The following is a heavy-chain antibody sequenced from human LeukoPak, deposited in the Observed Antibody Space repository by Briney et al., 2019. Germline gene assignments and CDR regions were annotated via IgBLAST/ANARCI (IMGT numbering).Heavy chain of an antibody. CDR2: IYSGGST. J-gene: IGHJ4*02. Sequence: PGGSLRLSCAASGFTVSSNYMSWVRQAPGKGLEWVSVIYSGGSTYYADSVKGRFTISRDNSKNTLYLQMNSLRAEDTAVYYCAKDRRGYSYGYVFIDYWGQGTLVTVSS. CDR3: AKDRRGYSYGYVFIDY. CDR1: GFTVSSNY. D-gene: IGHD5-18*01. V-gene: IGHV3-53*05.